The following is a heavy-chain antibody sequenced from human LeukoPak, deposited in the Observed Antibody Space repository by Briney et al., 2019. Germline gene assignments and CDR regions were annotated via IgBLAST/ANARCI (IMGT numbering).Heavy chain of an antibody. CDR1: EYTFTDYY. J-gene: IGHJ4*02. D-gene: IGHD1-26*01. Sequence: APVKVSFKASEYTFTDYYMHWVRQAPGQGLEWMGWNNPNSGDTNYAQKFQGRVTMTRDPSISTAYMALTRLRSDDTAVYYCARDAWLVGTTNLYYFDYWGQGTLVTVSS. CDR2: NNPNSGDT. CDR3: ARDAWLVGTTNLYYFDY. V-gene: IGHV1-2*02.